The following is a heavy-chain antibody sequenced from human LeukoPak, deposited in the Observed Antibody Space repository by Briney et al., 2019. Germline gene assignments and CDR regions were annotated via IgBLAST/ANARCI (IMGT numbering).Heavy chain of an antibody. J-gene: IGHJ4*02. CDR3: AKDHSSSWCD. V-gene: IGHV3-23*01. CDR2: ISGSGGST. Sequence: RGSLRLSCAASAFTFSRYAMSWVRQAPGKGLEWVSAISGSGGSTYYADSVKGRFTISRDNSKNTLYLQMNSLRAEDTAVYYCAKDHSSSWCDWGQGTLVTVSS. CDR1: AFTFSRYA. D-gene: IGHD6-13*01.